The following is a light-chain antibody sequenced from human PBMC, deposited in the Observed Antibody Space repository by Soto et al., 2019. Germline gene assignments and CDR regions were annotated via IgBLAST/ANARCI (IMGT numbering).Light chain of an antibody. Sequence: DIQMTQSPSTLSASVGDRVTITCRASQSISSWLAWYQQKPGKAPKLLIYDASRLESGVPSRFSGSGSGTEFTLTISSLQPDAFSTDYCQQYNSYLFTFGHGAKVDI. CDR1: QSISSW. CDR3: QQYNSYLFT. J-gene: IGKJ3*01. V-gene: IGKV1-5*01. CDR2: DAS.